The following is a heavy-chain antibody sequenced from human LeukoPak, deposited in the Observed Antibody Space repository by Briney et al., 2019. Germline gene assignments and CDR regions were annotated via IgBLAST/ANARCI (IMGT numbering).Heavy chain of an antibody. CDR1: GFTFSIYA. CDR3: AKDLIAGDGYYVFDFDY. D-gene: IGHD3-3*01. Sequence: GGSLRLSCTASGFTFSIYAMGWARQSPGKGLEWVSGIWGSSGSRVYADSVRGRFTISRDNSKNTLFLQMNSLRSEDTAIYYCAKDLIAGDGYYVFDFDYRGQGTLVTVSS. CDR2: IWGSSGSR. V-gene: IGHV3-23*01. J-gene: IGHJ4*02.